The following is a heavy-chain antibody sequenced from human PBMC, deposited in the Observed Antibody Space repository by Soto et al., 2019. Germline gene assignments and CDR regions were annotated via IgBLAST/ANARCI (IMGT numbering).Heavy chain of an antibody. CDR3: AKSLSALFSLGDFKY. J-gene: IGHJ4*02. Sequence: LSCAASGFTFSSYALNWVRQAPGKGLEWVAEISGSGTSTYYAPSVKGRFIISSDSSKNTLYLRMYSLRAEDTAMYYCAKSLSALFSLGDFKYWGQGALVTVSS. CDR1: GFTFSSYA. D-gene: IGHD2-21*01. CDR2: ISGSGTST. V-gene: IGHV3-23*01.